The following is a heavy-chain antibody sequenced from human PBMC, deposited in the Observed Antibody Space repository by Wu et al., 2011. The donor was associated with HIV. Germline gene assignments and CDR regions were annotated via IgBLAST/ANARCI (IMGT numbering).Heavy chain of an antibody. J-gene: IGHJ6*01. CDR1: GGTFSSYA. CDR3: AREGVATLRYVSMRNMTNSYYYMDV. Sequence: QVQLVQSGAEVKKPGSSVKVSCKASGGTFSSYAISWVRQAPGQGLEWMGRIIPIFGTANYAQKFQGRVTITADKSTSTAYMELSSLRSEDTAVYYCAREGVATLRYVSMRNMTNSYYYMDVVGPEGPTVIVSS. D-gene: IGHD5-12*01. CDR2: IIPIFGTA. V-gene: IGHV1-69*14.